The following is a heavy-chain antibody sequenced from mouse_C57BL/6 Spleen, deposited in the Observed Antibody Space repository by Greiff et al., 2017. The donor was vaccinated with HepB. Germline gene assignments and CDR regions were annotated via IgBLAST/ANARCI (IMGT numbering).Heavy chain of an antibody. V-gene: IGHV1-15*01. CDR2: IDPETGGT. Sequence: VQLQQSGAELVRPGASVTLSCKASGYTFTDYEMHWVKQTPVHGLEWIGAIDPETGGTAYNQKFKGKAILTADKSSSTAYMELRSLTSEDSAVYYCTREGLLWLRRGYFDGWGTGTTVTVSS. J-gene: IGHJ1*03. D-gene: IGHD2-2*01. CDR3: TREGLLWLRRGYFDG. CDR1: GYTFTDYE.